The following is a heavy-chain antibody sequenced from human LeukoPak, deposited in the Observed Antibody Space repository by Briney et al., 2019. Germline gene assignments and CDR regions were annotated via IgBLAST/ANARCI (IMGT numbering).Heavy chain of an antibody. V-gene: IGHV1-58*02. D-gene: IGHD1-1*01. Sequence: AGVKVSCKASGFTFTSSAMQWVRQARGQRLQWIGWIVVGSGNTNYAQKFQERVTITRDMSTSTAYMELSSLRSEDTAVYYCAATSYWNDGVDYWGRGTLVTVSS. CDR3: AATSYWNDGVDY. J-gene: IGHJ4*02. CDR1: GFTFTSSA. CDR2: IVVGSGNT.